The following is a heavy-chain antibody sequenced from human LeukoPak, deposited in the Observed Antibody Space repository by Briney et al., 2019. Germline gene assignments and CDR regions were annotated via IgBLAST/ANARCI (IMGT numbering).Heavy chain of an antibody. Sequence: GGSLRLSCAASGFPFSVSWMHWFRQVPGKGLMWVSRVTTDETTTYADSVRGRFSISRDNAKNTVYLQMNSLRVEDTAVYYCAKDWFATTDYWGQGILVTVSS. CDR1: GFPFSVSW. CDR2: VTTDETT. CDR3: AKDWFATTDY. D-gene: IGHD1/OR15-1a*01. V-gene: IGHV3-74*01. J-gene: IGHJ4*02.